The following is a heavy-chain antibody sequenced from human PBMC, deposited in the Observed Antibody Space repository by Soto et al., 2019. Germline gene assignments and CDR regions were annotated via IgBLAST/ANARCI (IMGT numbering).Heavy chain of an antibody. D-gene: IGHD1-26*01. Sequence: QPVGSLRLSCSASVFTFIDYVISLFLQAPGKGLEWVSSISGSGGSRYYADSVKGWFTISRDNSKNTLYLQMNSLRAEDTALFYCAKYVSVRMNTGFDYWGQGTTVTVSS. CDR1: VFTFIDYV. J-gene: IGHJ4*02. CDR3: AKYVSVRMNTGFDY. V-gene: IGHV3-23*01. CDR2: ISGSGGSR.